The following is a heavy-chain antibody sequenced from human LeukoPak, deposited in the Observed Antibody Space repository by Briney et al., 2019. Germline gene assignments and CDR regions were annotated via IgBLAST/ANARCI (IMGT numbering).Heavy chain of an antibody. CDR3: AKDRVMYYYDSSGYTSY. V-gene: IGHV3-23*01. D-gene: IGHD3-22*01. CDR2: ISGSGGST. CDR1: GFIFSSYA. J-gene: IGHJ4*02. Sequence: PGGSLRLSCAASGFIFSSYAMNWVRQAPGKGLEWVSGISGSGGSTYYADSVKGRFTISRDNSKNTLYLQTNSLRVEDTAVYYCAKDRVMYYYDSSGYTSYWGQGTLVTVSS.